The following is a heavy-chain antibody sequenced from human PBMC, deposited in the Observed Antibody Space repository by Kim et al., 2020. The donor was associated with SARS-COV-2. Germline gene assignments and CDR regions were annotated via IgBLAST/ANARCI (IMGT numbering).Heavy chain of an antibody. CDR2: FHPEQNIT. J-gene: IGHJ5*02. CDR1: GYYLFEVK. V-gene: IGHV1-24*01. Sequence: ASVKVSCKVSGYYLFEVKIHWVRQAPGKGPEWMGSFHPEQNITISAQKFQGRLTMTGDSSTDTAYMDLRSLRSEDTAVYYCTTLETTDTWGQGSLVTVSS. CDR3: TTLETTDT. D-gene: IGHD1-7*01.